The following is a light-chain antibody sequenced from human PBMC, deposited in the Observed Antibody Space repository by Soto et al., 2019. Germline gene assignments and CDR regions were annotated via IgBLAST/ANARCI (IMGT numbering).Light chain of an antibody. Sequence: DIQMTQSPSTLSASVGDTVTITCRASQSISNWLAWYQQKPGQAPKLLFHKASTLESGVPSRFSGSGSGTQFTLTISRLQPDDFATFYGQQYDRFPYTFGHGTKLEIK. J-gene: IGKJ2*01. V-gene: IGKV1-5*03. CDR2: KAS. CDR3: QQYDRFPYT. CDR1: QSISNW.